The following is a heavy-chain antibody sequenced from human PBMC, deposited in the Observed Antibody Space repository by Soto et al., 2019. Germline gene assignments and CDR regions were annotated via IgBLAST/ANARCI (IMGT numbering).Heavy chain of an antibody. V-gene: IGHV3-49*03. CDR3: SRDWPQTTTVTSLDAFDI. Sequence: GGSLRLSCTASGFTFGDYAMSWFRQAPGKGLEWVGFIRSKAYGGTTGYAASVKGRFTISRDYSKSIAYLQMNSLKTEDTAVYYFSRDWPQTTTVTSLDAFDIWGQGTMVTVSS. J-gene: IGHJ3*02. D-gene: IGHD4-17*01. CDR1: GFTFGDYA. CDR2: IRSKAYGGTT.